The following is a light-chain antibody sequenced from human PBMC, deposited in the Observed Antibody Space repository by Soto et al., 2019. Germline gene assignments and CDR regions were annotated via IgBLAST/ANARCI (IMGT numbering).Light chain of an antibody. J-gene: IGLJ3*02. V-gene: IGLV1-40*01. CDR3: QSYDSSLSGWV. Sequence: QSVLTQPPSVSGAPGQRVTISCTGSSSNIGAGYDVHWYQQLPGTATKLLIFGNNNRPSGVPDRFSGSKSGTSASLGITGLQAEDEADYYCQSYDSSLSGWVFGGGTKLTVL. CDR2: GNN. CDR1: SSNIGAGYD.